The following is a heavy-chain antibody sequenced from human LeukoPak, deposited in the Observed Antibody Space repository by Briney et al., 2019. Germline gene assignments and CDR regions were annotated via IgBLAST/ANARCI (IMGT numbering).Heavy chain of an antibody. CDR2: ISAYNGNT. CDR3: ARDSDFWSGSNAAFDI. D-gene: IGHD3-3*01. V-gene: IGHV1-18*01. J-gene: IGHJ3*02. CDR1: GYTFTSYG. Sequence: GASVKVSCKASGYTFTSYGISWVRQAPGQGLEWMGWISAYNGNTNYAQKLQGRVTMTTDTSTSTAYMELRSLRSDDTAVYYCARDSDFWSGSNAAFDIWGQGTMVTVSS.